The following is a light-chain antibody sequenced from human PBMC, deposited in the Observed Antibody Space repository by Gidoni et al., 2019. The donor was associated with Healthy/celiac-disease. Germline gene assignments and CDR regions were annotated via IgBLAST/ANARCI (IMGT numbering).Light chain of an antibody. Sequence: QLVLTPSPSASASLRSSVKLTCTLSSGHSSYAIAWHQQQPEKGPRYLMKLNSDGSHSKGDGIPERCSGSSSGAERYLTISSLQSEDEADYYCQTWGTGSWVFGGGTKLTVL. J-gene: IGLJ3*02. V-gene: IGLV4-69*01. CDR2: LNSDGSH. CDR3: QTWGTGSWV. CDR1: SGHSSYA.